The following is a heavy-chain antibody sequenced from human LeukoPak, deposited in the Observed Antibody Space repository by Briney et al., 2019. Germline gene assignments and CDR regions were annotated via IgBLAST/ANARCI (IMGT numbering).Heavy chain of an antibody. CDR3: AAPLPPLGFDP. Sequence: PSETLSLTCTVSGGSISSYYWSWIRQPAGKGLEWIGRIYTSGSTNYNPSLKSRVTMSVDTSKNQFSLKQRSVTAADTAVYYCAAPLPPLGFDPWGQGTLVTVSS. J-gene: IGHJ5*02. CDR2: IYTSGST. V-gene: IGHV4-4*07. CDR1: GGSISSYY.